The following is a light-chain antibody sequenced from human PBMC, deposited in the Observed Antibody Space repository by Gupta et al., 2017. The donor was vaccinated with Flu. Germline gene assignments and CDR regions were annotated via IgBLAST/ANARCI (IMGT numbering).Light chain of an antibody. CDR1: NSDIGAYNY. Sequence: QSALTQPASVAGSPGQSIAISCTGTNSDIGAYNYVSWYQQHPSKAPKLMIYEVSKRPAGVSTRFSGSRSDNTAALTIAGRWAGDEADYYCGAYDAVGVFGGGTKVTVL. CDR2: EVS. V-gene: IGLV2-14*01. CDR3: GAYDAVGV. J-gene: IGLJ2*01.